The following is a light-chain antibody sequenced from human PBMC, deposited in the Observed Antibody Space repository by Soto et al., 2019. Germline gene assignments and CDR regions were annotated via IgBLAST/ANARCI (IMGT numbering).Light chain of an antibody. V-gene: IGKV1-39*01. Sequence: IQLTQSPSSLSASVGDRVTLTCRASQSINIYLNWYQQKPGQAPTLLIYDASSLQSGVPSRFSGGGSRTDFALTISSLQTEDFPTYHCRQSCRSPYTFGQGTKLEI. CDR2: DAS. CDR1: QSINIY. J-gene: IGKJ2*01. CDR3: RQSCRSPYT.